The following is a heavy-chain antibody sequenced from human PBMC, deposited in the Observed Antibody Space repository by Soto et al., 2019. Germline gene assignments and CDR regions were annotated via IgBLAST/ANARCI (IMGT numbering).Heavy chain of an antibody. V-gene: IGHV3-30*18. CDR1: GFTFSSYG. J-gene: IGHJ4*02. Sequence: PGGSLRLSCAASGFTFSSYGMHWVRQAPGKGLEWVAVISYDGSNKYYADSVKGRFTISRDNSKNTLYLQMNSLRAEDTAVYYCAKDQDIVVVPCTPDYWGQGTLVTVSS. CDR3: AKDQDIVVVPCTPDY. D-gene: IGHD2-2*01. CDR2: ISYDGSNK.